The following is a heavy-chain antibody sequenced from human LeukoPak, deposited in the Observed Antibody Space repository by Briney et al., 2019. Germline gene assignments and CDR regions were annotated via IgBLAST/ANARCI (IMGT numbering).Heavy chain of an antibody. Sequence: SETLSLTCTVSGGSISSSSYYWGWIRQPPGKGLEWIGSIYYSGSTYYNPSLKSRVTISVDTSKNQFSLKLSSVTAADTAVYYCASSWFGMTTVTTLDYWGQGTLVTVSS. CDR2: IYYSGST. J-gene: IGHJ4*02. D-gene: IGHD4-17*01. V-gene: IGHV4-39*01. CDR1: GGSISSSSYY. CDR3: ASSWFGMTTVTTLDY.